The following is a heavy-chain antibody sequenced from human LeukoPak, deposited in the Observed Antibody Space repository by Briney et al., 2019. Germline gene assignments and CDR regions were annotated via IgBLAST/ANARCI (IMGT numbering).Heavy chain of an antibody. Sequence: ASVKVSCKASGYTFTNYAFGWVRQAPGQGLEWMGWISAYNGDRNYAQNFQGRVTMTTDTSTSTAFMELRSLRSDDTAVYYCARDPAAGFDYWGQGTLVTVSS. V-gene: IGHV1-18*01. CDR2: ISAYNGDR. D-gene: IGHD6-19*01. J-gene: IGHJ4*02. CDR1: GYTFTNYA. CDR3: ARDPAAGFDY.